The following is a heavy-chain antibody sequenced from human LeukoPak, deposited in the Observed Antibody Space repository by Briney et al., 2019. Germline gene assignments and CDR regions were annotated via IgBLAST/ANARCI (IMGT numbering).Heavy chain of an antibody. CDR3: ARPEYGDPSSWFDP. D-gene: IGHD4-17*01. CDR1: GYTFTGYY. CDR2: INPNSGST. Sequence: APVKVSCKASGYTFTGYYMHWVRQAPGQGLEWMGWINPNSGSTNYAQKFQSSVTMTRDTSISTAYMELSRLRSDDTAVYYCARPEYGDPSSWFDPWGQGTLVTVSS. V-gene: IGHV1-2*02. J-gene: IGHJ5*02.